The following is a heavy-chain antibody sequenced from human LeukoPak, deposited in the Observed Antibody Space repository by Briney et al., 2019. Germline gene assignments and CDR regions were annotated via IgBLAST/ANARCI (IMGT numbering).Heavy chain of an antibody. CDR3: ARDDMGPHIAARTDAFDI. J-gene: IGHJ3*02. D-gene: IGHD6-25*01. Sequence: PGRSLRLSCAASGFTFDDYAMHWVRQAPGKGLEWVSGISWNSGSIGYADSVKGRFTISRDNAKNSLYLQMNSLRAEDTAVYYCARDDMGPHIAARTDAFDIWGQGTMVTVSS. V-gene: IGHV3-9*01. CDR1: GFTFDDYA. CDR2: ISWNSGSI.